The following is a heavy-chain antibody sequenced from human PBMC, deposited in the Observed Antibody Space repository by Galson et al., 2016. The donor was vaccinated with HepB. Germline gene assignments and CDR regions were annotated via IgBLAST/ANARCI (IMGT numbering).Heavy chain of an antibody. V-gene: IGHV3-23*01. CDR1: GFSFSNSG. CDR3: GKHGGFDY. Sequence: SLRLSCAASGFSFSNSGMSWVRQAPGRGLEWVSGITRSGDATHYDDFVKGRFTISRDNSKTTLYLSMNNLTAGETAIYYCGKHGGFDYWGQGALVTVSS. J-gene: IGHJ4*02. D-gene: IGHD3-16*01. CDR2: ITRSGDAT.